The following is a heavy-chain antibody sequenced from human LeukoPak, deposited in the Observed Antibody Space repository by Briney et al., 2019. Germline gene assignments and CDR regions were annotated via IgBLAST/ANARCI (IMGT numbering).Heavy chain of an antibody. Sequence: ASVKVSCKASGYTFTGYYMHWVRQAPGQGLEWMGWINPNSGGTNYAQKFQGRVTMTRDTSISTAYMELSRLRSDDTAVYYCARLTPPYCSGGSCSTDYWGQGTLVTVSS. CDR2: INPNSGGT. D-gene: IGHD2-15*01. CDR1: GYTFTGYY. J-gene: IGHJ4*02. V-gene: IGHV1-2*02. CDR3: ARLTPPYCSGGSCSTDY.